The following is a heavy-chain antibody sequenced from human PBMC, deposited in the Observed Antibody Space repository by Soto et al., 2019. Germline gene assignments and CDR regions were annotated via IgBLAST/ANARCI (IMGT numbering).Heavy chain of an antibody. Sequence: QLVESGGGLVKPGGSLRVSCAASRFAFSSYSMHWVRQAPMKGLEWVASINSVASYVYYADSVEGRFTISRDNAKNAVYLQMNSLRAEDTAVYYFTRDRSSFMRGRIRGPYGGLDVWGQANTVLVS. D-gene: IGHD3-10*01. CDR2: INSVASYV. CDR1: RFAFSSYS. CDR3: TRDRSSFMRGRIRGPYGGLDV. J-gene: IGHJ6*02. V-gene: IGHV3-21*01.